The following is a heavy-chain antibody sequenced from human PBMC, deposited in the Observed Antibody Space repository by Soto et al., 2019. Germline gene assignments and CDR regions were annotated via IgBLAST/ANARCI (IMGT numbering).Heavy chain of an antibody. CDR3: ARDLVYGDYNGQYFDY. V-gene: IGHV6-1*01. J-gene: IGHJ4*02. CDR1: GGSVSSNSAA. Sequence: PSQTFSLTCAIPGGSVSSNSAAWNWIRQSPSRGLEWLGRTYYRSKWYNDYAVSVKSRITINPDTSKNQFSLQLNSVTPEDTAVYYCARDLVYGDYNGQYFDYWGQGTLVTVSS. CDR2: TYYRSKWYN. D-gene: IGHD4-17*01.